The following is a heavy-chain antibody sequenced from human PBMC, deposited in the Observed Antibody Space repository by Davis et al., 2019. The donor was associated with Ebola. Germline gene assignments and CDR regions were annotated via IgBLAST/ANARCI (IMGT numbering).Heavy chain of an antibody. J-gene: IGHJ2*01. Sequence: PGGSLRLSCAASGFTFSDYYMSWIRQAPGKGLEWVSYISSSGSTIYYADSVKGRFTISRDNANNSLYLQMNSLRDEDTAVYYCARVSYCGGNCHWYFDLWGRGTLVTVSS. V-gene: IGHV3-11*04. D-gene: IGHD2-21*02. CDR2: ISSSGSTI. CDR1: GFTFSDYY. CDR3: ARVSYCGGNCHWYFDL.